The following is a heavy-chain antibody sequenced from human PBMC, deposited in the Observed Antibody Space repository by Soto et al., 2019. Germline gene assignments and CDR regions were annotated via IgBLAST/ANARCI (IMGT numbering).Heavy chain of an antibody. CDR2: ISGSGGST. V-gene: IGHV3-23*01. J-gene: IGHJ4*02. CDR1: GFTFSSYA. Sequence: GGSLRLSCAASGFTFSSYAMSWVRQAPGKGLEWVSAISGSGGSTYYADSVKGRFTISRDNSKNTLYLQMNSLRAEDTAVYYCSTIFRVVITKDYWGQGTLVTVSS. D-gene: IGHD3-3*01. CDR3: STIFRVVITKDY.